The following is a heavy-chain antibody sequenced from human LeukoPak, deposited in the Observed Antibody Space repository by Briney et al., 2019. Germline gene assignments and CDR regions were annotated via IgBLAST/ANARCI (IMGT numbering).Heavy chain of an antibody. Sequence: ASVKVSCKASGYTFTGYYIHWVRQAPGQGLEWMGWINPNTGGTNYAQKFQGRVTMTRDTSISTAYMELSRLRSDDTAVYYCARDLVVRGIAAAGTNYWGQGTLVTVSS. D-gene: IGHD6-13*01. J-gene: IGHJ4*02. V-gene: IGHV1-2*02. CDR2: INPNTGGT. CDR3: ARDLVVRGIAAAGTNY. CDR1: GYTFTGYY.